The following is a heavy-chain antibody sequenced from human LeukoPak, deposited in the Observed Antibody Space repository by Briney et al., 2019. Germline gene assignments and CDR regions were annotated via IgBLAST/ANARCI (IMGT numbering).Heavy chain of an antibody. CDR3: AREVSGWYALDY. Sequence: GRSLRLSCAASGFTFSSYAMHRVRQAPGKGLEWVAVISYDGSNKYYADSVKGRFTISRDNSKNTLYLQMNSLRAEDTAVYYCAREVSGWYALDYWGQGTLVTVSS. CDR2: ISYDGSNK. D-gene: IGHD6-19*01. CDR1: GFTFSSYA. J-gene: IGHJ4*02. V-gene: IGHV3-30*04.